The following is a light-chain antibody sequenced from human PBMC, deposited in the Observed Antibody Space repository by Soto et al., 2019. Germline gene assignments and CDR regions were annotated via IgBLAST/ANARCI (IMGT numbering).Light chain of an antibody. V-gene: IGKV3-15*01. CDR2: GAS. CDR1: QSVSSN. Sequence: EIVMTQSPATLSVSPGERATLSCRASQSVSSNLAWYQQKPGQAPRLLIYGASTRATGIPARFSGSGSGTECTLTISSMQSEDFAVYYCQQYDTWPPSITFGQGTRLEIK. CDR3: QQYDTWPPSIT. J-gene: IGKJ5*01.